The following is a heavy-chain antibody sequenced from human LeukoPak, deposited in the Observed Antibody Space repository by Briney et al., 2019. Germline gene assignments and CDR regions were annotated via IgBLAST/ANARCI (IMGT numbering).Heavy chain of an antibody. V-gene: IGHV6-1*01. D-gene: IGHD3-10*01. CDR2: AYYRSKWYI. CDR1: GGRVSGSPAV. CDR3: ARGAVRGGTNFDY. J-gene: IGHJ4*02. Sequence: SQTLSLTCAISGGRVSGSPAVWNWIRQSPSRGLEWLGRAYYRSKWYIDYAVSVNGRITITPDTSKNQFSLQLNSVTPEDTAVYYCARGAVRGGTNFDYWGQGTLVTVSS.